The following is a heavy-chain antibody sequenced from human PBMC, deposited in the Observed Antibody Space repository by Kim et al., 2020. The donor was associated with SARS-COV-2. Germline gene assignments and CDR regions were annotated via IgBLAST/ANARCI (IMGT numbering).Heavy chain of an antibody. CDR2: INPSGGST. D-gene: IGHD3-9*01. V-gene: IGHV1-46*01. CDR3: ARDLRTGPLVWTSTPLGDY. J-gene: IGHJ4*02. Sequence: ASVKVSCKASGYTFTSYYMHWVRQAPGQGLEWMGIINPSGGSTSYAQKFQGRVTMTRDTSTSTVYMELSSLRSEDTAVYYCARDLRTGPLVWTSTPLGDYWGQGTLVTVSS. CDR1: GYTFTSYY.